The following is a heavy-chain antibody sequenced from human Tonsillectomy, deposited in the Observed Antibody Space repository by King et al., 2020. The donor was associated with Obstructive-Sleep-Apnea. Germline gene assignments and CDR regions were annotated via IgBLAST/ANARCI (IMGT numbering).Heavy chain of an antibody. CDR3: ATSDDYGDYRPFDF. J-gene: IGHJ4*02. CDR1: GFSFRRFW. D-gene: IGHD4-17*01. Sequence: DVQLVQSGGGLVQPGGSLRLSCAASGFSFRRFWMTWFRQAPGKGLEWVASLKEDGSEKYYWDSVKGRFTISRDNAQSSLYLQMNSLRVDDTAVYYCATSDDYGDYRPFDFWGQGTLVTVSS. CDR2: LKEDGSEK. V-gene: IGHV3-7*03.